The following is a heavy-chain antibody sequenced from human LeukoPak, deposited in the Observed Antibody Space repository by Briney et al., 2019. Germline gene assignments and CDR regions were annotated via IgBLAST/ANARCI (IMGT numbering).Heavy chain of an antibody. Sequence: SETLSLTCTVSGGSISSYYWSWIRQPPGKGLEWIGEINHSGSTNYNPSLKSRVTISVDTSKNQFSLKLSSVTAADTAVYYCARQRLHWFDPWGQGTLVTVSS. V-gene: IGHV4-34*01. D-gene: IGHD3-16*01. CDR3: ARQRLHWFDP. CDR1: GGSISSYY. J-gene: IGHJ5*02. CDR2: INHSGST.